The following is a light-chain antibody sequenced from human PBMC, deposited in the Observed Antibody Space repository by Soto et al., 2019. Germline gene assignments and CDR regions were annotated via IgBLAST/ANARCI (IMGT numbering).Light chain of an antibody. CDR3: QQSYSTPQYT. J-gene: IGKJ2*01. CDR2: AAS. Sequence: DIQMTQSPSSLSASVGDRVTITCRASQSISIYLNWYQQKPGKAPKLLIYAASSLQSGVPSRFSGSGSGTDFTLTISSLQPEDFTTYYGQQSYSTPQYTCGQGAKMEIK. CDR1: QSISIY. V-gene: IGKV1-39*01.